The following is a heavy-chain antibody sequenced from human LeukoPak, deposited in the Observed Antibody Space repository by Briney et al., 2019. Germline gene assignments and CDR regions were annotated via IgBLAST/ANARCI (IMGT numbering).Heavy chain of an antibody. D-gene: IGHD1-1*01. V-gene: IGHV3-33*01. CDR3: ARELSGTSFDY. CDR2: MWYDGSNK. CDR1: GFTFSSYG. J-gene: IGHJ4*02. Sequence: QPGRSLRLSCAASGFTFSSYGMHWVRQAPGKGLEWVAVMWYDGSNKYYADSVRGRFTISRDNSKNTLYLQMNSLRAEDTAVYYCARELSGTSFDYWGQGTLVTVSS.